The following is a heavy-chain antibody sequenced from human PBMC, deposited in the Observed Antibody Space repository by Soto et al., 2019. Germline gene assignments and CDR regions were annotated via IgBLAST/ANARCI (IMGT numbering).Heavy chain of an antibody. CDR1: GGTFSSYA. V-gene: IGHV1-69*06. CDR2: IIPIFGTA. J-gene: IGHJ3*02. CDR3: ASGGLEPLGDDAFDI. Sequence: QVQLVQSGAEVKKPGSSVKVSCKASGGTFSSYAISWVRQAPGQGLEWMGGIIPIFGTANYAQKLQGRVTMTTDTSTSTAYMELRSLRSDDTAVYYCASGGLEPLGDDAFDIWGQGTMVTVSS. D-gene: IGHD1-1*01.